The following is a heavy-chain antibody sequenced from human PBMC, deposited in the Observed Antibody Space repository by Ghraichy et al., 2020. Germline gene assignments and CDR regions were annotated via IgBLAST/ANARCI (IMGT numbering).Heavy chain of an antibody. J-gene: IGHJ4*02. CDR3: ARVGQWLFLDY. Sequence: GESLNISCAASGFTLSLYWMTWVRQAPGKGLEWVANIKQDGSEKYYVESVEGRFTISKDNANNSLHLQMISLRADDTAVYYCARVGQWLFLDYWGQGTPVTVSS. CDR1: GFTLSLYW. D-gene: IGHD6-19*01. V-gene: IGHV3-7*03. CDR2: IKQDGSEK.